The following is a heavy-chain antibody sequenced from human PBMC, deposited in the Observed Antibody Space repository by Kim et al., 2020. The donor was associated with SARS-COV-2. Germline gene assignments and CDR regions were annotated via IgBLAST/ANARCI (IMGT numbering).Heavy chain of an antibody. CDR1: GGSISSYY. CDR2: IYYSGST. V-gene: IGHV4-59*01. J-gene: IGHJ6*02. CDR3: ARDQGYYGSGSEIRYYYYYGMDV. Sequence: SETLSLTCTVSGGSISSYYWSWIRQPPGKGLEWIGYIYYSGSTNYNPSLKSRVTISVDTSKNQFSLKLSSVTAADTAVYYCARDQGYYGSGSEIRYYYYYGMDVWGQGTTVTVSS. D-gene: IGHD3-10*01.